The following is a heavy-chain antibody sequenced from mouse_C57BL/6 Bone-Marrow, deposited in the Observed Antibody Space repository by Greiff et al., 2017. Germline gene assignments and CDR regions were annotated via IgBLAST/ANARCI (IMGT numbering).Heavy chain of an antibody. Sequence: VQLQQSGPELVKPGASVKISCKASGYTFTDYYMNWVKQSHGKSLEWIGDINPNNGGTSYNQKFKGKATLTVDKSSSTAYMELRSLTSEDSAVYYCELYYYGSSYAMDYWGQGTSVTVSS. J-gene: IGHJ4*01. V-gene: IGHV1-26*01. D-gene: IGHD1-1*01. CDR2: INPNNGGT. CDR3: ELYYYGSSYAMDY. CDR1: GYTFTDYY.